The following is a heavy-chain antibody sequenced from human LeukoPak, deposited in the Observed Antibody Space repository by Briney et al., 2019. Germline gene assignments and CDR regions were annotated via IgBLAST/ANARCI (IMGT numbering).Heavy chain of an antibody. V-gene: IGHV1-18*01. CDR2: ISAYNGNT. CDR3: ARNFGAYGSLGFDY. CDR1: GYTFTSYS. D-gene: IGHD4-17*01. J-gene: IGHJ4*02. Sequence: GASMQVSCKASGYTFTSYSISSVRQAPGQGLEWMGWISAYNGNTNYAQKLQGRVTMTTDTSTSTAYMELRSLRSDDTAVYYCARNFGAYGSLGFDYWGQGALVTVSS.